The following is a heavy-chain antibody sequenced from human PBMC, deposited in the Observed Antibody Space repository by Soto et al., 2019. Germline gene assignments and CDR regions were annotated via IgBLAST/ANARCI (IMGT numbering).Heavy chain of an antibody. V-gene: IGHV1-18*01. CDR2: ISAYNGNT. J-gene: IGHJ4*02. CDR3: ARDRSTTIVVVINGFDY. Sequence: ASVKVSCTASGYTFTSYGISWVRQAPGQGLEWMGWISAYNGNTNYAQKLQGRVTMTTDTSTSTAYMELRSLRSDDTAVYYCARDRSTTIVVVINGFDYWGQVT. D-gene: IGHD3-22*01. CDR1: GYTFTSYG.